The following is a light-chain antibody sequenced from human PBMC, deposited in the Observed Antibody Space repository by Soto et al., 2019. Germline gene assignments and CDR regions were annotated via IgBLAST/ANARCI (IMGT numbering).Light chain of an antibody. CDR1: QSISSW. V-gene: IGKV1-5*03. Sequence: DIQMTQSPSTLSASVGDRVTISCRASQSISSWLAWYQQKPGKAPILLIYKASSLDSGVPSRFSGSGSGTEFTLTISSLQPDDFATYYCQQYSVYSLTFGQGTKVDIK. J-gene: IGKJ1*01. CDR2: KAS. CDR3: QQYSVYSLT.